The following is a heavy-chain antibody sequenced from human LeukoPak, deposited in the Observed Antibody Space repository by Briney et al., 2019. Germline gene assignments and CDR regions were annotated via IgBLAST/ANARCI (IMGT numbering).Heavy chain of an antibody. CDR3: ARELAYYYDAGSYNIDS. CDR1: GFTFSGYW. CDR2: IDRDGGSI. J-gene: IGHJ4*02. D-gene: IGHD3-22*01. Sequence: GGSLRLSCAASGFTFSGYWMHWVRQAPGKGLVWVARIDRDGGSISYVDSVKGRFTVSRENAKNTLSLQMIRLRAEDTAVYYCARELAYYYDAGSYNIDSWGQGTLVTVSS. V-gene: IGHV3-74*01.